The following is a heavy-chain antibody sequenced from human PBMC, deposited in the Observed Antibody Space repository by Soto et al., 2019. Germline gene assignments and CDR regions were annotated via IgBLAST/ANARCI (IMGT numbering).Heavy chain of an antibody. D-gene: IGHD1-20*01. Sequence: QVQLVESGAEVKDPGASVKVSCKASGFTFSRYAIHWVRQAPGQGLEWMGWINAGSGNTKYSEKFQGRVTITRDTSASTAYMELSSLRLEDTSEYNCARGHNWNFDYWGQRTLVTVSS. CDR3: ARGHNWNFDY. CDR1: GFTFSRYA. CDR2: INAGSGNT. J-gene: IGHJ4*02. V-gene: IGHV1-3*01.